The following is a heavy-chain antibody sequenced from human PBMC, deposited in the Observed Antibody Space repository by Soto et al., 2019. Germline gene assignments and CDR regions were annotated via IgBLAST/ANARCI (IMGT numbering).Heavy chain of an antibody. Sequence: SETLSLTCTVSGGSISSYYWSWIRQPPGKGLEWIGYIYYRGSTNYNPSLKSRVTISVDTSKNQFSLKLSSVTAADTAVYYCARVATYGRNRYFFDYWGQGTLVTVSS. V-gene: IGHV4-59*01. CDR3: ARVATYGRNRYFFDY. CDR1: GGSISSYY. J-gene: IGHJ4*02. D-gene: IGHD3-10*01. CDR2: IYYRGST.